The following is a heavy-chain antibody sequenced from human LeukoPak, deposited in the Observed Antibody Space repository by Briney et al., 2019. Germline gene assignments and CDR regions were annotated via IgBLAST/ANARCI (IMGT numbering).Heavy chain of an antibody. V-gene: IGHV3-21*04. J-gene: IGHJ4*02. D-gene: IGHD2-2*01. Sequence: GGSLRLSCAASGFSFSSYNMNWVRHSPTKGLEWVASIDTTSEYIFYTDSLKGRFTISRDNSKNTLYLQMNSLRAEDTALYYCVKHSAPVLAAARFDYWGQGNLVTVSS. CDR3: VKHSAPVLAAARFDY. CDR1: GFSFSSYN. CDR2: IDTTSEYI.